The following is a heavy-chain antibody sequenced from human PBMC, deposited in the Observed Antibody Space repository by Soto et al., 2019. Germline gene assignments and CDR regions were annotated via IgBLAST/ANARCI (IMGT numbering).Heavy chain of an antibody. CDR1: GFTFSSYA. Sequence: GGSLRLSCAASGFTFSSYAMSWVRQAPGKGLEWVSAVSGSGGSTYYADSVKGRFTISRDNSKNTLYLQMNSLRAEDTAVYYCAKVGHDILTGYFSWYFDLWGRGTLVTVSS. D-gene: IGHD3-9*01. CDR2: VSGSGGST. V-gene: IGHV3-23*01. J-gene: IGHJ2*01. CDR3: AKVGHDILTGYFSWYFDL.